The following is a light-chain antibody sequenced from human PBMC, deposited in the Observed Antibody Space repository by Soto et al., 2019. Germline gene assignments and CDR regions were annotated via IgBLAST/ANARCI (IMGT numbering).Light chain of an antibody. Sequence: EIVMTPSPATLSVSPGARGPLSWRASPSVSNNYLAGYQQKPSPPPSLLIYGPSSRATGIPVRFSGSGSGTEFTLTITRLQSEDFAVYYRQQYNNSPAFGQGTKVDIK. J-gene: IGKJ1*01. CDR3: QQYNNSPA. V-gene: IGKV3D-15*01. CDR1: PSVSNN. CDR2: GPS.